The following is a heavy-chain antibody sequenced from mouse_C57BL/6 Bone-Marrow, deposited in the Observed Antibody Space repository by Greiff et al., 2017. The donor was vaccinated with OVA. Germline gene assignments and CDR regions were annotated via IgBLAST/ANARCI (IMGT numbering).Heavy chain of an antibody. V-gene: IGHV14-4*01. CDR3: TTHHYGSSLHWYFDV. CDR1: GFNIKDDY. J-gene: IGHJ1*03. Sequence: VQLQQSGAELVRPGASVKLSCTASGFNIKDDYMHWVKQRPEQGLEWIGWIYPENGDTEYASKFQGKATITADTSSNTAYLQLSSLTSEDTAVYYCTTHHYGSSLHWYFDVWGTGTTVTVSS. CDR2: IYPENGDT. D-gene: IGHD1-1*01.